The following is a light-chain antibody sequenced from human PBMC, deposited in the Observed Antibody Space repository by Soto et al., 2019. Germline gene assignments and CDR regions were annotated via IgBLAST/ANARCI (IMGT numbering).Light chain of an antibody. CDR2: GAS. V-gene: IGKV3-15*01. Sequence: EIVMTQSPATLSVSPGERATLSCRASQSVSSNLVWYQQKPGQAPRLLIYGASTRATGIPARFSGSGSGTEFTLTISSLQSEDFAVYYCQQYNNWPRTFGQGTTVEI. CDR1: QSVSSN. J-gene: IGKJ1*01. CDR3: QQYNNWPRT.